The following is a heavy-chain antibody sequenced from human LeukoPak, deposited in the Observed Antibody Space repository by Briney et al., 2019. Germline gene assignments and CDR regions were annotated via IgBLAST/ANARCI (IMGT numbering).Heavy chain of an antibody. J-gene: IGHJ4*02. CDR1: AFTFSSFW. CDR3: ARDNWGYFDY. D-gene: IGHD7-27*01. V-gene: IGHV3-74*01. Sequence: GGSLRLSCAAPAFTFSSFWMNWVRHAPGKGLVWVSRINTDGSSTSYADSVKGRFTISRDNAKNTLYLQMNSLRAEDTAVYYCARDNWGYFDYWGQGTLVTVSS. CDR2: INTDGSST.